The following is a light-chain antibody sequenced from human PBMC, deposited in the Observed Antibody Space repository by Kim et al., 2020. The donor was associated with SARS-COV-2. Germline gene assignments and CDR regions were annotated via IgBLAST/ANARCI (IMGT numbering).Light chain of an antibody. CDR1: SSNIGAGYD. CDR3: QSDDSSLSGSVV. V-gene: IGLV1-40*01. J-gene: IGLJ2*01. Sequence: VTRSCTGGSSNIGAGYDVPGDQQLPGTAPNHLIYGNSKLPSRVPDRFSGPKSGTSASLAITGLQAEDEADYYCQSDDSSLSGSVVFGGGTKLTVL. CDR2: GNS.